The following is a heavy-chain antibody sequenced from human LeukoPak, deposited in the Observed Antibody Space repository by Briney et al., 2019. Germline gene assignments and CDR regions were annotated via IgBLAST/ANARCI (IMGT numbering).Heavy chain of an antibody. J-gene: IGHJ4*02. CDR1: GFTFSSYA. Sequence: RGSLRLSCAASGFTFSSYAMSWVRQAPGKGLEWVSAISGSGGSTYYADSVKGRFTISRDNSKNTLYLQMNSLRAEDTAVYYCAKFYYDFWSGYYFWDYWGQGTLVTVSS. CDR3: AKFYYDFWSGYYFWDY. CDR2: ISGSGGST. D-gene: IGHD3-3*01. V-gene: IGHV3-23*01.